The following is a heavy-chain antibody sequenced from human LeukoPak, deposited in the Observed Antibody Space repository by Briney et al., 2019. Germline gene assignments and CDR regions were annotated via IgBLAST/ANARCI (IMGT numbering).Heavy chain of an antibody. CDR2: INSDGSST. CDR1: GFTFSCYW. J-gene: IGHJ6*02. V-gene: IGHV3-74*01. Sequence: GGSLRLSCAASGFTFSCYWVHWGRQAPGRGLVWVSRINSDGSSTSYADSVKGRFTISRDNAKNTLYLQMNSLRAEDTAVYYCARDLEKRITIFGVVPYYYYGMDVWGQGTTVTVSS. D-gene: IGHD3-3*01. CDR3: ARDLEKRITIFGVVPYYYYGMDV.